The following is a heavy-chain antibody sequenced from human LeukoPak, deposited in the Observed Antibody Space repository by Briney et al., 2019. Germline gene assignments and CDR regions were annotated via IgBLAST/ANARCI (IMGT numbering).Heavy chain of an antibody. Sequence: SVKVSCKASGGTFSSYAISWVRQAPGQGLEWMGGIIPIFGTANYAQKFQGRVTITADKSTSTAYVELSSLRSEDTAVYYCAREIPEIAVERGAFDIWGQGTMVTVSS. CDR3: AREIPEIAVERGAFDI. D-gene: IGHD6-19*01. CDR2: IIPIFGTA. J-gene: IGHJ3*02. CDR1: GGTFSSYA. V-gene: IGHV1-69*06.